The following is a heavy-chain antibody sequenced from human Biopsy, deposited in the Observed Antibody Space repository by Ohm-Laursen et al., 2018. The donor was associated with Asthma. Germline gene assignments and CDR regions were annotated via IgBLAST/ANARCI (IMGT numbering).Heavy chain of an antibody. D-gene: IGHD2/OR15-2a*01. CDR1: GYTFSDSW. Sequence: GESLRISCKASGYTFSDSWIGWVRQMSGKGLEWMGIIFAANSETKYSPSFQGQVTISVDMSISTAFLQWSSLKASDTAIYYCARFIDGTFFVDYWGQGTLVTVSS. CDR2: IFAANSET. J-gene: IGHJ4*02. CDR3: ARFIDGTFFVDY. V-gene: IGHV5-51*03.